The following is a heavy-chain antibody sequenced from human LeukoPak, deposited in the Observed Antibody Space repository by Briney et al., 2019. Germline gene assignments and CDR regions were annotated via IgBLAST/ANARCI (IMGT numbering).Heavy chain of an antibody. CDR1: GGTFSSYA. Sequence: ASVKVSCRASGGTFSSYAISWVRQAPGQGLEWMGIINPSGGSTSYAQKFQGRVTMTRDTSTSTVYMELSSLRSEDTAVYYCARGDYGDYSSGGEFDYWGQGTLVIVSS. D-gene: IGHD4-17*01. J-gene: IGHJ4*02. V-gene: IGHV1-46*01. CDR2: INPSGGST. CDR3: ARGDYGDYSSGGEFDY.